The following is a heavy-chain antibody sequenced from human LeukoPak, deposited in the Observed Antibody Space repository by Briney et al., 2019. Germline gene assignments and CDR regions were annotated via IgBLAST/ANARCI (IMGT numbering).Heavy chain of an antibody. Sequence: ASVKVSCKASGYTFTGYYMHWVRQAPGQGLEWMRWINPNSGGTNYAQKFQGRVTMTRDTSISTAYMELSRLRSDDTAVYYCARDAAYCGGDCYSWGQGTLVTVSS. D-gene: IGHD2-21*01. V-gene: IGHV1-2*02. CDR3: ARDAAYCGGDCYS. CDR2: INPNSGGT. J-gene: IGHJ5*02. CDR1: GYTFTGYY.